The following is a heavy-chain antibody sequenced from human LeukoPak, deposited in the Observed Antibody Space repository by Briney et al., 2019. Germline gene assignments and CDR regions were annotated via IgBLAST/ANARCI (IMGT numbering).Heavy chain of an antibody. CDR2: ISSDGSRT. CDR1: GFTFRNHC. CDR3: ARDQRVTGRPAIDY. D-gene: IGHD6-6*01. Sequence: GGSLTLSCAASGFTFRNHCMHGLRQTPGKGLVWVSRISSDGSRTTYAHTVKGRFTLSTDTAKNTLYLQMNNLRAEDTPMYYCARDQRVTGRPAIDYWGQGTLVIVSS. J-gene: IGHJ4*02. V-gene: IGHV3-74*03.